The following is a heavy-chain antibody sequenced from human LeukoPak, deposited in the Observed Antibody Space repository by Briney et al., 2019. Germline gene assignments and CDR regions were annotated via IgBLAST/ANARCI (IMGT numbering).Heavy chain of an antibody. CDR3: AKAAQVNYYDSSGYYYRRYYYYMDV. CDR1: GFTFSSYG. V-gene: IGHV3-23*01. Sequence: GGSLRLSSAASGFTFSSYGMSWVRQAPGKGLEWVSAISGSGGSTYYADSVKGRFTISRDNSKNTLYLQMNSLRAEDTAVYYCAKAAQVNYYDSSGYYYRRYYYYMDVWGKGTTVTISS. CDR2: ISGSGGST. D-gene: IGHD3-22*01. J-gene: IGHJ6*03.